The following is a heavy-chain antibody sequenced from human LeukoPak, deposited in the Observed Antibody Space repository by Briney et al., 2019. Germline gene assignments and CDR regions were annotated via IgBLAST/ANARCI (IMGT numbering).Heavy chain of an antibody. Sequence: GGSLRLSCAASAFTFSDYWMHWVRQAPGKGLVWVSRINSDGSSTAYADSVKGRFTISRDNARNTLYLQMNSLRAEDTAVYYCARAIFDSSAYQPLQHWGQGTLVTVSS. CDR2: INSDGSST. CDR1: AFTFSDYW. CDR3: ARAIFDSSAYQPLQH. D-gene: IGHD3-22*01. V-gene: IGHV3-74*01. J-gene: IGHJ1*01.